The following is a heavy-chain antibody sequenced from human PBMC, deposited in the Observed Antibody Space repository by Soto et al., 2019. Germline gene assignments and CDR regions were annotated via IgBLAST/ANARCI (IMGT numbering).Heavy chain of an antibody. D-gene: IGHD3-10*01. V-gene: IGHV3-23*01. CDR1: GFTFSSYA. Sequence: GGSLRLSCAASGFTFSSYAMSWVRQAPGKGLEWVSTISGSSDITNYADSVKGRFTISSDHSKNTLYLQMNNLRAEDTAIYYCAKDLLYPSGRAQLDYWGQGTLVTVSS. CDR2: ISGSSDIT. J-gene: IGHJ4*02. CDR3: AKDLLYPSGRAQLDY.